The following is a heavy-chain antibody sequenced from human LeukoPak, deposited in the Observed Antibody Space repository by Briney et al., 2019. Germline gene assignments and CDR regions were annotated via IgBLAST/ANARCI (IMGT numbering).Heavy chain of an antibody. D-gene: IGHD3-10*01. CDR3: ARAATMVRGGNYYYYGMDV. Sequence: ASETLSLTCAVYGGSFSGYYWSWIRQPPGKGLEWIGEINHSGSTNYNPSLKSRVTISVDTSKNQFSLKLSSVTAADTAVYYCARAATMVRGGNYYYYGMDVWGQGTTVTVSS. CDR2: INHSGST. J-gene: IGHJ6*02. CDR1: GGSFSGYY. V-gene: IGHV4-34*01.